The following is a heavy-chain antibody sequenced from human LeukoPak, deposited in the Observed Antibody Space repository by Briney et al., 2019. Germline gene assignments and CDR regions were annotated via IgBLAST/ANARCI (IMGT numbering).Heavy chain of an antibody. D-gene: IGHD4-23*01. J-gene: IGHJ4*02. V-gene: IGHV1-46*01. CDR2: INPSGGST. CDR1: GYTFTGYY. CDR3: ARVRGGGISSLDY. Sequence: ASVKVSCKASGYTFTGYYMHWVRQAPGQGLEWMGIINPSGGSTSYAQKFQGRVTMTRDMSTSTVYMELSSLRSEDTAVYYCARVRGGGISSLDYWGQGTLVTVSS.